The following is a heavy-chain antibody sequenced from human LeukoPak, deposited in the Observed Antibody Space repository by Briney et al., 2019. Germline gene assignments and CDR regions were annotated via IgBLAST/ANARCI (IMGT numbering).Heavy chain of an antibody. CDR2: ISSSGSTI. Sequence: GGSLRLSCAASGFTFSDYYMSWIRQAPGKGLEWVSYISSSGSTIYYADSVKGRFTISRDNAKNSLYLQMNSLRAEDTAVYYCVGSAGDGIVVVVAAVAFDIWGQGTMVTVSS. V-gene: IGHV3-11*04. D-gene: IGHD2-15*01. CDR3: VGSAGDGIVVVVAAVAFDI. J-gene: IGHJ3*02. CDR1: GFTFSDYY.